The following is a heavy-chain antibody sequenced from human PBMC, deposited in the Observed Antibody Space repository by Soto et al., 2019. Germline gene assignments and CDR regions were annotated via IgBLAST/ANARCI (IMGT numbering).Heavy chain of an antibody. Sequence: QVQLQESGPGLVKPSQTQSRTCTVSSDSITSGRHYWSWVRQHPGRGLEWIGYIYYSGNSYYNPSLKSRVTISLDRSKSQFSLELNSVTAADTALYYCARSGGSNSWYGVFDFWGQGTLVTVSS. CDR1: SDSITSGRHY. CDR2: IYYSGNS. D-gene: IGHD2-15*01. CDR3: ARSGGSNSWYGVFDF. V-gene: IGHV4-31*03. J-gene: IGHJ4*02.